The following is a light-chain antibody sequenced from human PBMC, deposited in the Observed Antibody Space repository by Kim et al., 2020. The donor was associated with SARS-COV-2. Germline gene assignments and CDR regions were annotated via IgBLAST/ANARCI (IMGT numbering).Light chain of an antibody. Sequence: GSPGQKASITCPGDKLGDKYACWYQQKPGQSPVLVIYQDSKRPSGIPERFSGSNSGNTATLTISGTQAMDEADYYCQAWDSSTAVFGGGTQLTV. CDR2: QDS. CDR1: KLGDKY. CDR3: QAWDSSTAV. J-gene: IGLJ2*01. V-gene: IGLV3-1*01.